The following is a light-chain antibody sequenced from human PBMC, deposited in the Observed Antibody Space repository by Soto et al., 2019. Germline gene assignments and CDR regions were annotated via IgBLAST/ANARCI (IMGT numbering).Light chain of an antibody. Sequence: TQSHGTLSLSHGERATLSCRAVQSVTSTYMAWYQQKPGQAPRLLIYATSFRATGIPDGFRGSGSGTDFTLTISSLEPEDFAVYYCQQYVASPYTLGHGTKVDI. V-gene: IGKV3-20*01. CDR3: QQYVASPYT. CDR1: QSVTSTY. CDR2: ATS. J-gene: IGKJ2*01.